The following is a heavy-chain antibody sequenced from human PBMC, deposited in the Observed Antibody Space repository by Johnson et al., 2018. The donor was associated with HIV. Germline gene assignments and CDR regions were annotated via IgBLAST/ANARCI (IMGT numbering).Heavy chain of an antibody. CDR3: ASLSSSGAFDI. J-gene: IGHJ3*02. V-gene: IGHV3-66*01. CDR2: IYSGGST. D-gene: IGHD6-6*01. Sequence: VQLVESGGGLVQPGGSLRLSCTASGFTVSSNYMSWVRQAPGKGLEWVSVIYSGGSTYYADSVKGRFTISRDNSKNTLYLQMNSLRAEDTAVYYCASLSSSGAFDIWGQGTMVTVSS. CDR1: GFTVSSNY.